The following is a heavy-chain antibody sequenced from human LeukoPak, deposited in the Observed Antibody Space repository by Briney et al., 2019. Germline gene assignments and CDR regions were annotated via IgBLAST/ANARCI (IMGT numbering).Heavy chain of an antibody. D-gene: IGHD6-19*01. CDR1: GFIFSNYV. V-gene: IGHV3-64D*06. CDR3: VKSSSAWYMGVGDY. CDR2: ISSDGGST. Sequence: GGPLRLSCSASGFIFSNYVMYWVRQAPGKGLEYVSAISSDGGSTYYADSVKGRFTISRDNSKNTLYLQMSSLRVEDTAVYYCVKSSSAWYMGVGDYWGQGTLVTVSS. J-gene: IGHJ4*02.